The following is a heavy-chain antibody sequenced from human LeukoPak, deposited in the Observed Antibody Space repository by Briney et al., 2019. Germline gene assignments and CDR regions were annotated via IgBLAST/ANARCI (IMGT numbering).Heavy chain of an antibody. Sequence: SETLSLTCTVSGGSISSYYWSWIRQPPGRGLEWIGYIYYSGSTNYNPSLKSRVTISVDTSKNQFSLELSSVTAADTAVYYCARDVGYCSGGSCHFYGMDVWGQGTTVTVSS. CDR3: ARDVGYCSGGSCHFYGMDV. D-gene: IGHD2-15*01. J-gene: IGHJ6*02. CDR2: IYYSGST. V-gene: IGHV4-59*01. CDR1: GGSISSYY.